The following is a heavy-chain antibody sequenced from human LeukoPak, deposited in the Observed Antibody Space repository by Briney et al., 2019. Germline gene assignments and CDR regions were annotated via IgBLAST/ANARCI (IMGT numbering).Heavy chain of an antibody. CDR2: INPDGSAK. J-gene: IGHJ4*02. V-gene: IGHV3-7*03. CDR3: ARDFAYRRLDY. CDR1: GLTFSTSW. D-gene: IGHD1-26*01. Sequence: GGSLRLSCAASGLTFSTSWMNWVRQAPGKGLEWVASINPDGSAKYYVDSVKGQFTISRDNTKNSLYLQMNSLRAEDTAVYYCARDFAYRRLDYWGQGTLVTVSS.